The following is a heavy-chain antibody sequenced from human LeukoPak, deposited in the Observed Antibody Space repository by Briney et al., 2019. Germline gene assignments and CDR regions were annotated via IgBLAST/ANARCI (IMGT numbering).Heavy chain of an antibody. D-gene: IGHD6-19*01. Sequence: PGGSLRLSCAASGFTFSAYWMHWVRQAPGKGLAWVGRINDVGSDSTYVDSVKGRFTISRDNAKNTLYLQMNNLRAEDTAVYYCAGVKVAGTRSFDYWGQGTLATVSS. CDR1: GFTFSAYW. J-gene: IGHJ4*02. V-gene: IGHV3-74*01. CDR3: AGVKVAGTRSFDY. CDR2: INDVGSDS.